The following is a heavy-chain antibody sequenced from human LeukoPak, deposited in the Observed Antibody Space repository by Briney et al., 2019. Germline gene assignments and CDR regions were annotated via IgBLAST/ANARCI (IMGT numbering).Heavy chain of an antibody. D-gene: IGHD3-16*02. CDR2: ISGSGGST. V-gene: IGHV3-23*01. J-gene: IGHJ4*02. CDR1: GFTFSSYA. CDR3: AKEVDDYVWGSYRYATSIKDDY. Sequence: PGGSLRLSCAASGFTFSSYAMSWVRQAPGKGLEWVSAISGSGGSTYYADSVKGRFTISRDNSKNTLYLQMNSLRAEDTAVYYCAKEVDDYVWGSYRYATSIKDDYWGQGTLVTVSS.